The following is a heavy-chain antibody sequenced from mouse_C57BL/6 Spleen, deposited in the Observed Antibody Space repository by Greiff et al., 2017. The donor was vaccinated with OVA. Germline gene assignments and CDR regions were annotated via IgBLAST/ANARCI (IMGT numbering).Heavy chain of an antibody. Sequence: QVQLQQSGAELVKPGASVKMSCKASGYTFTTYCIRWVKQRPGQGLEWIGDIYPYNGDTNYNEKFKGKATLTVDKSSSTAYMELSRLTSDDSAVYDCAREGRCAFDYWGQGTTVTVSS. CDR1: GYTFTTYC. D-gene: IGHD6-1*01. J-gene: IGHJ4*01. V-gene: IGHV1-55*01. CDR3: AREGRCAFDY. CDR2: IYPYNGDT.